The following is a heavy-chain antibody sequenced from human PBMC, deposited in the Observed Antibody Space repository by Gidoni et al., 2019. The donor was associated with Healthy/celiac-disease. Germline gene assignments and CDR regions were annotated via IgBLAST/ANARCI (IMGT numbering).Heavy chain of an antibody. CDR1: GGSISRGGYY. Sequence: QVQLQESGPGLVKPSQTLSLTCTVSGGSISRGGYYWSWIRQHPGKGLEWIGYIYYSGSTYYNPSLKSRVTISVDTSKNQFSLKLSSVTAADTAVYYCARGGHSSGWYYFDYWGQGTLVTVSS. CDR3: ARGGHSSGWYYFDY. V-gene: IGHV4-31*03. CDR2: IYYSGST. D-gene: IGHD6-19*01. J-gene: IGHJ4*02.